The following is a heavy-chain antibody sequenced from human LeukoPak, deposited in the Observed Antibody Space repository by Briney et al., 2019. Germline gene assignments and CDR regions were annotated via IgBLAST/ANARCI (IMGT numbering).Heavy chain of an antibody. CDR2: IYYSGST. Sequence: SETLSLTCTVSGGSIFSYYWSWIRQPPGKGLEWMGYIYYSGSTNYNPSHKSRVTISVDTSKNQFSLRVSSVTAADTAVYYCARHLNNCGDDCYIFDYWGQGTLVTVSS. D-gene: IGHD2-21*01. V-gene: IGHV4-59*08. CDR3: ARHLNNCGDDCYIFDY. J-gene: IGHJ4*02. CDR1: GGSIFSYY.